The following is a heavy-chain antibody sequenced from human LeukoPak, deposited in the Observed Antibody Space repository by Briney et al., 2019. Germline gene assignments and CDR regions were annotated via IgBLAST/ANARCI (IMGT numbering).Heavy chain of an antibody. CDR2: ISGSGDST. CDR3: ARDRIAAAGMGFDY. Sequence: PGGSLRLSCAASGFTFSNYGMSWVRQAPGKGLEWVSSISGSGDSTYYADSVKGRFTVSRDNAKNSLYLQMNSLRADDTAVYYCARDRIAAAGMGFDYWGQGTLVTVSS. J-gene: IGHJ4*02. CDR1: GFTFSNYG. D-gene: IGHD6-13*01. V-gene: IGHV3-21*01.